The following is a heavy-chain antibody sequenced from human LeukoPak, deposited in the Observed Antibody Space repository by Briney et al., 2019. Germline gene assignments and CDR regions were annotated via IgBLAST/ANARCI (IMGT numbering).Heavy chain of an antibody. V-gene: IGHV4-59*01. CDR1: GGSISSSY. CDR3: ARGGERPMDV. J-gene: IGHJ6*03. Sequence: SETLSLTCTVSGGSISSSYWSWIRQPPGKGLERIGYIYNSGSTNYNPSLKSRVTISVDTSKNQFSLKLSSVTAADTAVYYCARGGERPMDVWGKGTTVTVSS. CDR2: IYNSGST. D-gene: IGHD3-10*01.